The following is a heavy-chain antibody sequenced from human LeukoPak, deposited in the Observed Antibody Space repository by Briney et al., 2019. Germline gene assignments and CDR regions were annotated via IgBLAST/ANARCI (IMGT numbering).Heavy chain of an antibody. CDR1: GGSISSGDYY. CDR2: IYYSGST. D-gene: IGHD3-16*01. J-gene: IGHJ4*02. Sequence: SETLSLTCTVSGGSISSGDYYWSWIRQPPGKGLEWIGYIYYSGSTSYNPSLKSRVIMSLDTSKNQFSLKLNSVTAADTAVYYCARTLPGGLFDYWGQGTLVTVSS. V-gene: IGHV4-30-4*01. CDR3: ARTLPGGLFDY.